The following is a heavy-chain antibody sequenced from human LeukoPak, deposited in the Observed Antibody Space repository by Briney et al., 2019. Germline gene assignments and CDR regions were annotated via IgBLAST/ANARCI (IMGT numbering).Heavy chain of an antibody. D-gene: IGHD3-3*01. Sequence: QTGGSLRLSCAASGFTLSSYAMSWVRQAPGKGLEWVSAISGSGGSTYYADSVKGRFTISRDNSNNTLYLQMNSLRAEDTAVYYCAKDAPYYDFWSGYLYWGQGTLVTVSS. CDR3: AKDAPYYDFWSGYLY. CDR1: GFTLSSYA. CDR2: ISGSGGST. V-gene: IGHV3-23*01. J-gene: IGHJ4*02.